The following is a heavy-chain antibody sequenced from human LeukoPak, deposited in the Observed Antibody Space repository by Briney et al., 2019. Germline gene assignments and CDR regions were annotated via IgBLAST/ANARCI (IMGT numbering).Heavy chain of an antibody. CDR1: GASMSSDGYY. CDR2: IYSGGST. Sequence: SETLSLTCNVSGASMSSDGYYWNWIRQPAGKGLEWIGRIYSGGSTNYNPSLKSRVTLSVDTSKNRLSLKLSYVTAADTAVYYCASAGHCANGVCRNWFGPWGQEILVTVSS. CDR3: ASAGHCANGVCRNWFGP. V-gene: IGHV4-61*02. D-gene: IGHD2-8*01. J-gene: IGHJ5*02.